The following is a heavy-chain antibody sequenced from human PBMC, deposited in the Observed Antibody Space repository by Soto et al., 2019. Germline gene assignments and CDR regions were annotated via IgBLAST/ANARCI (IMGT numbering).Heavy chain of an antibody. Sequence: QVQLVQSGAEVKKPGSSVKVSCKASGGTFSSYAISWVRQAPGHGLEWMGGIIPIFGTANYAQKFQGRVTITADESTRTAYMELSSLRSEDTAVYYCARGTDYYGSGSRYYYGMDVWGQGTTVTVSS. V-gene: IGHV1-69*01. CDR1: GGTFSSYA. CDR3: ARGTDYYGSGSRYYYGMDV. J-gene: IGHJ6*02. D-gene: IGHD3-10*01. CDR2: IIPIFGTA.